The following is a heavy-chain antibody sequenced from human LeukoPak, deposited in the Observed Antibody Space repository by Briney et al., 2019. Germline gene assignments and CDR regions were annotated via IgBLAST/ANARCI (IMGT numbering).Heavy chain of an antibody. D-gene: IGHD6-13*01. Sequence: PGGSLRLSCAASGFAVSSNHMNWVRQAPGKGLEWVSLIHGGGSTYYADSVKGRFTISRDNSRNTLDLQMNTLRAEDTAVYYCARGLAQAGILGVFDYWGQGTLVTVSS. CDR3: ARGLAQAGILGVFDY. J-gene: IGHJ4*02. CDR2: IHGGGST. V-gene: IGHV3-53*01. CDR1: GFAVSSNH.